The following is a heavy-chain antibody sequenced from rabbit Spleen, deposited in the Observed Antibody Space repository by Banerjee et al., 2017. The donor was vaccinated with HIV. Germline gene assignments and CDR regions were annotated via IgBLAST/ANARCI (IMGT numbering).Heavy chain of an antibody. V-gene: IGHV1S45*01. Sequence: QEQLEESGGDLVKPEGSLTLTCTASGFSFSSSYWICWVRQAPGKGLEWIGFIYTGNGKNYYASWAKGRFTISKTSSTTVTLQMTSLTAADTATYFCARNLHGGTTDYGDLWGPGTLVTVS. CDR3: ARNLHGGTTDYGDL. J-gene: IGHJ6*01. CDR2: IYTGNGKN. CDR1: GFSFSSSYW. D-gene: IGHD8-1*01.